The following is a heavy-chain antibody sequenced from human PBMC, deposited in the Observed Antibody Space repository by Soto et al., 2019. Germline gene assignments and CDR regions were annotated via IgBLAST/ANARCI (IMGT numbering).Heavy chain of an antibody. J-gene: IGHJ5*02. Sequence: QITLKESGPTLVKPTQTLTLTCTFSGFSLSTSGVGVGWIRQPPGKALEWLAPIYWDDDKRYSPSLKSRLTITKDTSKNQMVRTMTNMNHFDTATYYCAHRRTGEYDFWRYNWFDPWGQGTLVTVSS. V-gene: IGHV2-5*02. CDR2: IYWDDDK. D-gene: IGHD3-3*01. CDR3: AHRRTGEYDFWRYNWFDP. CDR1: GFSLSTSGVG.